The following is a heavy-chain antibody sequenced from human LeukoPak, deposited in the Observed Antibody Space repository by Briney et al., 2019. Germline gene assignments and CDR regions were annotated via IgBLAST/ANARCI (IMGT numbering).Heavy chain of an antibody. J-gene: IGHJ4*02. Sequence: SETLSLTCTVSGGSISSGGYYWSWIRQHPGKGLEWIGYIYYSGSTYYNPSLKSRVTISVDTSKNQFSLKLSSVTAADTAVYYCARSDYDFWSIFDYWGQGTLVTVSS. CDR1: GGSISSGGYY. CDR2: IYYSGST. D-gene: IGHD3-3*01. V-gene: IGHV4-31*03. CDR3: ARSDYDFWSIFDY.